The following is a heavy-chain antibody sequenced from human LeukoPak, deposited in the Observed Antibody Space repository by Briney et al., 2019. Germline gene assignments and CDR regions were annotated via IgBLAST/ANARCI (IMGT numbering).Heavy chain of an antibody. CDR3: AKERLGIFGALGY. CDR2: ISYDGSNK. CDR1: GFTFSSYG. Sequence: GGSLRLSCAASGFTFSSYGMHWVRQAPGKGLEWVAVISYDGSNKFYADSVKGRFTISTDNSKNTLYLQMNSLRAEDTAVYYCAKERLGIFGALGYWGQGTLVTVSS. J-gene: IGHJ4*02. V-gene: IGHV3-30*18. D-gene: IGHD3-3*01.